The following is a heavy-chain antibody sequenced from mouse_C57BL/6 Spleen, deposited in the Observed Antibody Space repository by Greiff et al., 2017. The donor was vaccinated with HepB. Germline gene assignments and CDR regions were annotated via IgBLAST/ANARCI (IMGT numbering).Heavy chain of an antibody. CDR3: ARRKEVITTVVARYFDV. CDR1: GFTFTSYW. J-gene: IGHJ1*03. CDR2: IDPNSGGT. Sequence: VKLQQPGAELVKPGASVKLSCKASGFTFTSYWMHWVKQRPGRGLEWIGRIDPNSGGTKYNEKFKSKATLTVDKPSSTAYMQLSSLTSEDSAVYYCARRKEVITTVVARYFDVWGTGTTVTVSS. V-gene: IGHV1-72*01. D-gene: IGHD1-1*01.